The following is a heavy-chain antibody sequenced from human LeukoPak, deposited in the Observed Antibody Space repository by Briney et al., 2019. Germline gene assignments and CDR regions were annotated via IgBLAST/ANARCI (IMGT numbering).Heavy chain of an antibody. Sequence: GGSLRLSCAASGFPFSSYGFNWVRQAPGKGLEWVSYISSSSSTIYYADSVKGRFTISRDNAKNSLYLQMNSLRAEDTALYYCAKGPVAVAGYYFDHWGQGTLVTVSS. J-gene: IGHJ4*02. CDR1: GFPFSSYG. D-gene: IGHD6-19*01. CDR2: ISSSSSTI. V-gene: IGHV3-48*01. CDR3: AKGPVAVAGYYFDH.